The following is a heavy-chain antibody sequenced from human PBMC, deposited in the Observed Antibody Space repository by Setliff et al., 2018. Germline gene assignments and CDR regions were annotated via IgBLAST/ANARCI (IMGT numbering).Heavy chain of an antibody. J-gene: IGHJ5*02. CDR1: GDSISDISYY. D-gene: IGHD3-10*01. V-gene: IGHV4-39*01. CDR3: ARVLVLGYNWFDP. CDR2: ISHSGNT. Sequence: PSETLSLTCTISGDSISDISYYWGFIRQTPEKGLEWTGEISHSGNTNYNPSFKSRVTISIDTSKNQFSLKVNSVTAADTAVYFCARVLVLGYNWFDPWGQGTLVTVSS.